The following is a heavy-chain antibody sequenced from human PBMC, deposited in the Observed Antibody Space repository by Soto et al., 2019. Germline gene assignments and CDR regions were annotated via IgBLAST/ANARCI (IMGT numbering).Heavy chain of an antibody. CDR2: IRSKAYGGTT. J-gene: IGHJ4*02. Sequence: PGGSLRLSCAASGFTFGDYAMSWFRQAPGKGLEWVGFIRSKAYGGTTEYAASVKGRFTISRDDSKSIAYLQMNSLKTEDTAVYYCTRTYYYDSSGYYPHFDYWGQGTLVTVSS. CDR1: GFTFGDYA. D-gene: IGHD3-22*01. V-gene: IGHV3-49*03. CDR3: TRTYYYDSSGYYPHFDY.